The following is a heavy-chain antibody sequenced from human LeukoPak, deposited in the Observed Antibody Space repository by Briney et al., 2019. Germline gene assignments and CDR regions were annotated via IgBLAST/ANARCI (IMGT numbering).Heavy chain of an antibody. Sequence: GGSLRLSCAASGFTFSSYSMNWVRQAPGKGLEWVSYISSSSTIYYAGSVKGRFTISRDNAKNSLYLQMNSLRDEDTAVYYCARDYYYDSSGYYYDAFDIWGQGTMVTVSS. V-gene: IGHV3-48*02. D-gene: IGHD3-22*01. CDR3: ARDYYYDSSGYYYDAFDI. CDR2: ISSSSTI. CDR1: GFTFSSYS. J-gene: IGHJ3*02.